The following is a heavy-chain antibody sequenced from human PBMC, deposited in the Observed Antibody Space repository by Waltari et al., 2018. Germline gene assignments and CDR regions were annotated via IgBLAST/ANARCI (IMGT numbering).Heavy chain of an antibody. D-gene: IGHD2-15*01. V-gene: IGHV4-59*11. CDR1: ARPISSHY. Sequence: QVQLQDSVPGLVKPSETLSLTCTVSARPISSHYLSWLRQPPGKGLEWIGYSYYSGSTNYNPSLKSRVTISVDTSKNQFSLKLSSVTAADTAVYYCARDRGRVVASGMDVWGQGTTVTVSS. J-gene: IGHJ6*02. CDR3: ARDRGRVVASGMDV. CDR2: SYYSGST.